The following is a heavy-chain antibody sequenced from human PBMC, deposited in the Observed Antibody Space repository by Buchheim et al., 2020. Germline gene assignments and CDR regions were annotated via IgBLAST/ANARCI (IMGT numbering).Heavy chain of an antibody. CDR1: GFTFSGHA. D-gene: IGHD1-26*01. CDR2: ISYDGSRK. CDR3: ARDVAVLGGTVGALDC. V-gene: IGHV3-30*01. Sequence: QVQLVESGGGVVQPGRSLRLSCAASGFTFSGHAMHWVRQAPGKGLEWVAVISYDGSRKFYAESVKGRFTISRDNSYNTLYLQMNSLRAEDTAVYYCARDVAVLGGTVGALDCWGQGTL. J-gene: IGHJ4*02.